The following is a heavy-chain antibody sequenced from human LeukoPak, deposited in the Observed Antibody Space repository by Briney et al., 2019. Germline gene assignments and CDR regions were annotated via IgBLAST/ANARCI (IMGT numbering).Heavy chain of an antibody. CDR2: IDPSDSYT. Sequence: GESLKISCKGSGYSFTSYWISWVRQMPGKGLEWMGRIDPSDSYTNYSPSFQGHVTISADKSISTAYLQWSCLKASDTAMYYCARHGEGYDYFDYWGQGTLVTVSS. D-gene: IGHD5-12*01. J-gene: IGHJ4*02. CDR1: GYSFTSYW. V-gene: IGHV5-10-1*01. CDR3: ARHGEGYDYFDY.